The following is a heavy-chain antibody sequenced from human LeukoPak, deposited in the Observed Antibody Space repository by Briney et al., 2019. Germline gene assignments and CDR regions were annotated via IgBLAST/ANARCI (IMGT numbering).Heavy chain of an antibody. J-gene: IGHJ4*02. CDR2: ISASGGNT. CDR3: ASQTGPRTVTSH. D-gene: IGHD1-14*01. CDR1: GFIFGGYT. V-gene: IGHV3-48*01. Sequence: GSLRLSCTGSGFIFGGYTMSWVRQAPGKGLEWLSYISASGGNTFYADSVKGRFSISRDNANNLVYLQIHSLRAEDTAVYYCASQTGPRTVTSHWGQGTLVTVSS.